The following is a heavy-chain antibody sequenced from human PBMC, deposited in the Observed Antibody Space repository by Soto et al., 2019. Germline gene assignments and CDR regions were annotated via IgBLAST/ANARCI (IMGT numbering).Heavy chain of an antibody. CDR3: ARAATAFDY. CDR1: VFTFSSYA. CDR2: ISYDGSNK. V-gene: IGHV3-30-3*01. J-gene: IGHJ4*02. Sequence: QVQLVESGGGVVQPGRSVRLSCAASVFTFSSYAMHWVRQAPGKGLEWVAVISYDGSNKYYADSVKGRFTISRDNSKNTLYLQRNSLRAEDTAVYHGARAATAFDYWGQGTLVTVAA. D-gene: IGHD2-15*01.